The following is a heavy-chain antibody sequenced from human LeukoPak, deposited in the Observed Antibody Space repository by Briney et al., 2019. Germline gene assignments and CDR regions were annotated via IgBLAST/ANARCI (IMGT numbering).Heavy chain of an antibody. CDR2: ISSSGSGGNT. D-gene: IGHD5-12*01. V-gene: IGHV3-23*01. Sequence: GGSLRLSCVASGVTLSNYAMSWARQAPGKGLEWVSGISSSGSGGNTYYADSVKGRFTISRDNARNSLYLQMNNLRGEDTAIYYCARDAGNSGYGCDLWGQGTLVTVSS. J-gene: IGHJ5*02. CDR3: ARDAGNSGYGCDL. CDR1: GVTLSNYA.